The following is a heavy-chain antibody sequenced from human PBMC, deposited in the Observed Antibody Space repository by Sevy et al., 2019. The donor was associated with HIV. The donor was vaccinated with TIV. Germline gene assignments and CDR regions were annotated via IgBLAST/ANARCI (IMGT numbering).Heavy chain of an antibody. CDR3: SRDSNKRLRDVLLDDY. D-gene: IGHD2-8*02. Sequence: GGSLRLSCTVSGFTFGDYAMSWFRQAPGKGLEWVGFIRSKADGGTAECAASVKDRFSISSDDSKSIAYLQMNSLRIEDTAVYYCSRDSNKRLRDVLLDDYWGQGTLVTVSS. CDR2: IRSKADGGTA. J-gene: IGHJ4*02. CDR1: GFTFGDYA. V-gene: IGHV3-49*03.